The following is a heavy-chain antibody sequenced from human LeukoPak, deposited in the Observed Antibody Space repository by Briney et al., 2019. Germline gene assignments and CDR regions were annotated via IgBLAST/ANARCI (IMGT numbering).Heavy chain of an antibody. CDR1: GFTFSSHA. Sequence: GGSLRLSCAASGFTFSSHAMSWVRQAPGKGLEWVSGISGSGGSTYYADSVKGRFTISRDNSKNTLYLQMNSLRAEDTAVYYCAKNTQPPTPTAVNAFDIWGQGKMVTV. D-gene: IGHD2-2*01. J-gene: IGHJ3*02. CDR2: ISGSGGST. V-gene: IGHV3-23*01. CDR3: AKNTQPPTPTAVNAFDI.